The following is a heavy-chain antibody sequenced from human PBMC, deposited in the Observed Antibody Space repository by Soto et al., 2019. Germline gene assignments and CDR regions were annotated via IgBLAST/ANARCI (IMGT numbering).Heavy chain of an antibody. J-gene: IGHJ4*02. CDR2: IIPILGIA. V-gene: IGHV1-69*02. CDR1: GGTFSSYT. CDR3: ARRNYYYGSGSLNDY. Sequence: QVQLVQSGAEVKKPGSSVKVSCKASGGTFSSYTISWVRQAPGQGLEWMGRIIPILGIANYAQKFQGRVTITADKSTSTAYMELSSLRSEDTAVYYCARRNYYYGSGSLNDYCGQGTLVTVSS. D-gene: IGHD3-10*01.